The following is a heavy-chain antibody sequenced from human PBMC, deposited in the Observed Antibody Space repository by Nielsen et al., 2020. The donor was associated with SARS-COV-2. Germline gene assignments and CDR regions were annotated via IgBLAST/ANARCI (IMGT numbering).Heavy chain of an antibody. D-gene: IGHD2-15*01. J-gene: IGHJ4*02. CDR1: GGSISSYY. Sequence: SETLSLTCTVSGGSISSYYWSWVRQPPGKGLEWIGEINHSGSTNYDPSLKSRVTISVDTSKNQFSLKLTSVTAADTALYYCAKVRCTGGSCYSFDYWGQGTLVTVSS. CDR3: AKVRCTGGSCYSFDY. CDR2: INHSGST. V-gene: IGHV4-34*01.